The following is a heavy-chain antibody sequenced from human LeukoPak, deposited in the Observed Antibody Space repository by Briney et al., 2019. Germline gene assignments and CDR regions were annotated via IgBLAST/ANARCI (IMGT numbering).Heavy chain of an antibody. CDR2: LNSNFNET. V-gene: IGHV1-2*02. CDR3: TRSSKLPYDY. Sequence: AAVKVSCKASGYTFTGFYIHWVRQAPGQGLEWMGWLNSNFNETKYAQMFQGRVTVTRDTSTNTAYMELSRLRSDDRAVYYCTRSSKLPYDYWGQGTLVNGS. CDR1: GYTFTGFY. J-gene: IGHJ4*02. D-gene: IGHD2-21*01.